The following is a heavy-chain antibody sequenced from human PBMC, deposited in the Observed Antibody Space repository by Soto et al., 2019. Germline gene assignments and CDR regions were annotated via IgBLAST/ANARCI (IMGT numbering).Heavy chain of an antibody. Sequence: QVQLVESGGGVVQPGRSLRLSCAASGFTFSSYGMHWVRQAPGKGLEWVAVIWYDGSNKYYADSVKGRFTISRDNSKNTLYLQMNSLRAEDTAVDYCARGIAAGYFDYWGEGTLVTVSS. D-gene: IGHD6-13*01. CDR3: ARGIAAGYFDY. CDR2: IWYDGSNK. V-gene: IGHV3-33*01. J-gene: IGHJ4*02. CDR1: GFTFSSYG.